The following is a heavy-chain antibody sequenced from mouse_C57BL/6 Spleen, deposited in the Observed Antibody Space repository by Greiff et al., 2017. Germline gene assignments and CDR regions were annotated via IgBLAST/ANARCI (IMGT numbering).Heavy chain of an antibody. V-gene: IGHV1-9*01. J-gene: IGHJ3*01. D-gene: IGHD3-2*02. CDR3: ARRGRQLRLPAWFAY. CDR1: GYTFTGYW. Sequence: VQLQQSGAELMKPGASVKLSCKATGYTFTGYWIEWVKQRPGHGLEWIGEILPGSGSTNYNEKFKGKATFSADTSSNTAYMQLSSLTTEDSAIYYCARRGRQLRLPAWFAYWGQGTLVTVSA. CDR2: ILPGSGST.